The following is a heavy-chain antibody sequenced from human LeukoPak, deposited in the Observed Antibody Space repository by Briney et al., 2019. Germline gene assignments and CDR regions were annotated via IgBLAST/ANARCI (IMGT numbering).Heavy chain of an antibody. V-gene: IGHV3-48*04. Sequence: RTGGSLRLSCTASGFTFSGAWMTWVRQAPGKGLEWVSYISSSGSTIHYADSVKGRFTISRDNAKNSLYLQMNSLRVEDTAVYYCARVRSPATLTLHLYFDYWGQGTLVTVSS. J-gene: IGHJ4*02. D-gene: IGHD2-2*01. CDR2: ISSSGSTI. CDR3: ARVRSPATLTLHLYFDY. CDR1: GFTFSGAW.